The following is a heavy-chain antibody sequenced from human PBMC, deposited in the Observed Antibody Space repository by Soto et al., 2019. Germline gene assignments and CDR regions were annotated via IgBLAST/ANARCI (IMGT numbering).Heavy chain of an antibody. CDR1: GGSITNYD. J-gene: IGHJ6*02. CDR3: ARDGTAVAAGYYGMDV. V-gene: IGHV4-59*01. Sequence: PXATLSLTCTVSGGSITNYDWSWIRQPPGKGLEWIGFIYYSGGTNYNPSLKSRVTISVATSKNQVSLKLSSVTAADTAVYYCARDGTAVAAGYYGMDVWGQRTTVTVSS. CDR2: IYYSGGT. D-gene: IGHD5-18*01.